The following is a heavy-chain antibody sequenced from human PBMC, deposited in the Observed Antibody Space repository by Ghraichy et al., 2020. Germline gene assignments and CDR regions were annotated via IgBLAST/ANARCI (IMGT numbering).Heavy chain of an antibody. J-gene: IGHJ4*02. D-gene: IGHD1-26*01. Sequence: GGSLRLSCAASGFTFDDYAMHWVRQAPGKGLEWVSGISWNSGSIGYADSVKGRFTISRDNAKNSLYLQMNSLRAEDTALYYCAKEKDGSYYRRSFDYWGQGTLVTVSS. V-gene: IGHV3-9*01. CDR1: GFTFDDYA. CDR2: ISWNSGSI. CDR3: AKEKDGSYYRRSFDY.